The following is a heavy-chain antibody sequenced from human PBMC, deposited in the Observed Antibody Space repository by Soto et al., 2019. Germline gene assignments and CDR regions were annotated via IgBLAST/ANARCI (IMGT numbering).Heavy chain of an antibody. CDR1: GFTFSSYA. D-gene: IGHD3-16*01. CDR3: AKDLVSRYHYYGMDV. J-gene: IGHJ6*02. V-gene: IGHV3-23*01. CDR2: ISGSGGST. Sequence: GGSLRLSCAASGFTFSSYAMSWVRQAPGKGLEWVSAISGSGGSTYYADSVKGRFTISRDNSKNTLYLQMNSLRAEDTAVYYCAKDLVSRYHYYGMDVWGQGTTVTVSS.